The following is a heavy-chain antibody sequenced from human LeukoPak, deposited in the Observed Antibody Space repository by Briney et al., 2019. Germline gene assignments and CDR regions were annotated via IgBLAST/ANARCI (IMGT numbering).Heavy chain of an antibody. D-gene: IGHD3-22*01. J-gene: IGHJ6*02. CDR2: FDPEDGET. V-gene: IGHV1-24*01. CDR1: GYTLTELS. CDR3: ATDRGSSGYYYGDYYYYGMDV. Sequence: ASVKVSCKVSGYTLTELSMHWVRQAPGKGLEWMGGFDPEDGETIHAQKFQGRVTMTEDTSTDTAYMELSSLRSEDTAVYYCATDRGSSGYYYGDYYYYGMDVWGQGTTVTVSS.